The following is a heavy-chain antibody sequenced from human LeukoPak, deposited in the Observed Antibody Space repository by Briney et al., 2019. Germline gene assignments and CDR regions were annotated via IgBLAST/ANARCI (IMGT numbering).Heavy chain of an antibody. V-gene: IGHV3-23*01. CDR1: GFTFSSYA. Sequence: PGGSLRLSCAASGFTFSSYAMSWVRQAPGKGLEWVSAISGSGSNTYYADSVKGRFTISRDNSKNTLYLQMNSLRAEDTAVYYCAKGVTIFGVVITSYYYYGMDVWGQGTTVTVSS. D-gene: IGHD3-3*01. CDR2: ISGSGSNT. J-gene: IGHJ6*02. CDR3: AKGVTIFGVVITSYYYYGMDV.